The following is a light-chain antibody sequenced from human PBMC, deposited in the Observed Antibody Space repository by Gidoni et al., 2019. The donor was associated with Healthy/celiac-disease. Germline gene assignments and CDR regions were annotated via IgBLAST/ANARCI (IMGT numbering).Light chain of an antibody. CDR2: GAS. Sequence: EIVMTQSTATLSVSPGERATLSCRASQSVSSNLAWYQQKPGQAPRRLIYGASPRATGIPARFRGIWSWTEFPLPISSLQSEDFAVYYCQQYNNWPPWTFGQGTKVEIK. CDR3: QQYNNWPPWT. V-gene: IGKV3-15*01. CDR1: QSVSSN. J-gene: IGKJ1*01.